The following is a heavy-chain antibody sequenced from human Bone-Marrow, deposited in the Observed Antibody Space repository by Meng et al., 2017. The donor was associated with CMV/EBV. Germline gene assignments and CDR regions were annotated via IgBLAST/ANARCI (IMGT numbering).Heavy chain of an antibody. V-gene: IGHV1-2*02. Sequence: SVKVSCKASGYTFTGYYMHWVRQAPGQGLEWMGWINPNSGGTNYAQKFQGRVTMTRDTSISTAYMELSRLRSDDTAEYYCARDSRYCSSTSCYILSGMDVWGQGTTVTVSS. D-gene: IGHD2-2*02. CDR3: ARDSRYCSSTSCYILSGMDV. CDR2: INPNSGGT. CDR1: GYTFTGYY. J-gene: IGHJ6*02.